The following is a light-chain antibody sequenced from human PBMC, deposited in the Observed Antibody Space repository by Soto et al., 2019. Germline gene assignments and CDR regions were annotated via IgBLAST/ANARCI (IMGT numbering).Light chain of an antibody. Sequence: QSALTQPPSASGTPGQRVTISCSGSSSNIGSNYVYWYQQLPGMAPKLLIYSDNQRPSGVPDRFSGSRSGTSASLAISGLRSEDEADYYCAAWDDSLSALFGGGTKLTVL. CDR1: SSNIGSNY. J-gene: IGLJ3*02. V-gene: IGLV1-47*02. CDR3: AAWDDSLSAL. CDR2: SDN.